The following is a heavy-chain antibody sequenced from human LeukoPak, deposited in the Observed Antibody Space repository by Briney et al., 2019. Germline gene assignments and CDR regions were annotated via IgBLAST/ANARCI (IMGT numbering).Heavy chain of an antibody. D-gene: IGHD1-7*01. V-gene: IGHV3-7*03. Sequence: GGSLRLSCAASGFTFSSYWMSWVRQAPGKGLEWVANIKQDGSEKYYVDSVKGRFTISRDNAKNSLYLQMNSLRAEDTAVYYCAKGKPLELHNYFDYWGQGTLVTVSS. CDR3: AKGKPLELHNYFDY. CDR2: IKQDGSEK. J-gene: IGHJ4*02. CDR1: GFTFSSYW.